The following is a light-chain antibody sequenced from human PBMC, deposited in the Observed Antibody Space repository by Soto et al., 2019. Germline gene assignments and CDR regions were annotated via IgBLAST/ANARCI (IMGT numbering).Light chain of an antibody. CDR1: SSDVGGYNH. Sequence: QPVLTQPASVSGSPGQSITISCTGTSSDVGGYNHVSWYQQHPGKAPKLMIYEGGKRPSGVSNRFSGSKSGNTASLTISGLQAEDEADYYCCSFALRSTLIFGGGTKLTVL. V-gene: IGLV2-23*01. CDR3: CSFALRSTLI. CDR2: EGG. J-gene: IGLJ2*01.